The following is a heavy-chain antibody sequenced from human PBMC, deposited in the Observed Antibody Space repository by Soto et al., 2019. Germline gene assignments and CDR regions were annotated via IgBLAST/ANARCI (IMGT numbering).Heavy chain of an antibody. CDR2: IYDSGST. CDR3: ARLGSSRTYFRFDP. Sequence: LSETLSLTCTVSGGSISSYYWSWIRQPPGKGLEWIGYIYDSGSTNYNPSLKSRVTISVDTSKNQFSLKLSSVTAADTAVYYCARLGSSRTYFRFDPWGQGTLVTVSS. CDR1: GGSISSYY. V-gene: IGHV4-59*01. J-gene: IGHJ5*02. D-gene: IGHD6-13*01.